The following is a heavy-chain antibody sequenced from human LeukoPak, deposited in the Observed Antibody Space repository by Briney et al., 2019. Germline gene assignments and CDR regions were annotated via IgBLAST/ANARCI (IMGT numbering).Heavy chain of an antibody. J-gene: IGHJ4*02. Sequence: TGGSLRLSCAASGFTFSSYWMSWVRQAPGKGLEWVANIKQDGSDKYYVDSVRGRFTISRDNAKTSLYLQMNSLRAEDTAVYYCARESGSCSADYWGQGTLVTVSS. CDR3: ARESGSCSADY. V-gene: IGHV3-7*01. CDR1: GFTFSSYW. D-gene: IGHD1-26*01. CDR2: IKQDGSDK.